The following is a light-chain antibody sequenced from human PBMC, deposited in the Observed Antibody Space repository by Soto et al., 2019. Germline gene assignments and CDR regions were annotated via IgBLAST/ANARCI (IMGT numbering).Light chain of an antibody. Sequence: EIVLTQSPGTLSLSPGERATLSCRASQSVSSSYLAWYQQKPGQAPGLLIYGASSRATVIPDRFSGSGSGTDFTLTISRLEPEDFAVYYCQQYGSSPSWTFGQGTKVEIK. CDR3: QQYGSSPSWT. V-gene: IGKV3-20*01. CDR2: GAS. CDR1: QSVSSSY. J-gene: IGKJ1*01.